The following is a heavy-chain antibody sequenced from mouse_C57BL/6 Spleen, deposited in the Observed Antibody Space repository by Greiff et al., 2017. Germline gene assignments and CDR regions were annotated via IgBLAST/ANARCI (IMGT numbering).Heavy chain of an antibody. CDR1: GYAFTNYL. V-gene: IGHV1-54*01. CDR3: AREGD. CDR2: INPGSGGT. Sequence: QVQLQQSGAELVRPGTSVTVSCKASGYAFTNYLIEWVQQRPGQGLEWIGVINPGSGGTNYNEKFKGKATLTADKASSTAYMQLSSLTSEDSAVYFCAREGDWGQGTTLTVSS. J-gene: IGHJ2*01.